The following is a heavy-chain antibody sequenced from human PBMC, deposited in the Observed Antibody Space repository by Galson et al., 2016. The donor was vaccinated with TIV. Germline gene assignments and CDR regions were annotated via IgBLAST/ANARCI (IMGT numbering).Heavy chain of an antibody. CDR1: GFTFGGYL. D-gene: IGHD3-10*01. CDR3: ARGPFYYGSGSSFYLDY. CDR2: INSDGSTT. J-gene: IGHJ4*02. Sequence: SLRLSCAASGFTFGGYLMHWVRQVPGKGLVWVSRINSDGSTTSYADSVEGRFTVSRDNARNTLFLQMNSLTADDTAVYYCARGPFYYGSGSSFYLDYWGQGTLVTVSS. V-gene: IGHV3-74*01.